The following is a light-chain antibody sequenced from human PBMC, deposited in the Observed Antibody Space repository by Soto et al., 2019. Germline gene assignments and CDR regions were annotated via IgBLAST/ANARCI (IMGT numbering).Light chain of an antibody. CDR2: LNSDGSH. CDR3: QTWGTGIQV. Sequence: QSVLTQSPSASASLGASVKLTCTLSSGHSSYAIAWHQQQPEKGPRYLMKLNSDGSHSKGDGIPDRFSGSSSGAERYLTISGRQSEDEADSYCQTWGTGIQVFGGGTKLTVL. J-gene: IGLJ2*01. V-gene: IGLV4-69*01. CDR1: SGHSSYA.